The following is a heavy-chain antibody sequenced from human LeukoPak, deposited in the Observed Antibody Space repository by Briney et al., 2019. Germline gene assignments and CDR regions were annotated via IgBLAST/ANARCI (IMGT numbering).Heavy chain of an antibody. CDR3: ARSVGYCSDGVCSVFDY. CDR1: GYSFTSYW. Sequence: GESLKISCKGSGYSFTSYWIGWVRQMPGKGLEWMGIIYPDDSDTRYSPSFQGQVTISADKSISTAYLQWSSLKASDTAMYYCARSVGYCSDGVCSVFDYWGQGTLVTVSS. V-gene: IGHV5-51*01. J-gene: IGHJ4*02. D-gene: IGHD2-8*01. CDR2: IYPDDSDT.